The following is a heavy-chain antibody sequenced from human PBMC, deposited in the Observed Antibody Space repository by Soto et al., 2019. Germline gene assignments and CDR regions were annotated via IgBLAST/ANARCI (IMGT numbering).Heavy chain of an antibody. CDR3: ANQLSYGDYEEDYYYYGMDV. D-gene: IGHD4-17*01. CDR1: GYTFTSYY. Sequence: ASVKVSCKASGYTFTSYYMHWVRQAPGQGLEWMGIINPSGGSTNYAQKFQGRVTITRDTSASTAYMELNSLRAEDTAVYYCANQLSYGDYEEDYYYYGMDVWGQGTTVTVSS. V-gene: IGHV1-46*01. J-gene: IGHJ6*02. CDR2: INPSGGST.